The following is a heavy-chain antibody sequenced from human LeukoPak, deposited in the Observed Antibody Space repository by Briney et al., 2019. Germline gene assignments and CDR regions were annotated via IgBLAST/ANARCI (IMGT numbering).Heavy chain of an antibody. D-gene: IGHD1-26*01. CDR1: GGSISSGGYY. CDR3: ARDPGGSYYYFDY. V-gene: IGHV4-31*03. CDR2: IYYSGST. Sequence: SETLSLTCTVSGGSISSGGYYWSWIRQHPGKGLEWIGYIYYSGSTYYNPSLKSRVTISVDTSKNQFSLKLSSVTAADTAVYYCARDPGGSYYYFDYWGQGTLVTVSS. J-gene: IGHJ4*02.